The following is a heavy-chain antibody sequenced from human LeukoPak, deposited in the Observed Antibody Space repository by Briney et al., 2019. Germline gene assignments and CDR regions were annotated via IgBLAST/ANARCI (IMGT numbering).Heavy chain of an antibody. CDR3: AKENGYNGYDVFDY. J-gene: IGHJ4*02. CDR1: GFTVSSNY. CDR2: IYSGGST. Sequence: GGSLRLSCAASGFTVSSNYMSWVRQAPGKGLEWVSVIYSGGSTYYADSVKGRFTISRDNSKNTLYLQMNSLRAEDTAVYYCAKENGYNGYDVFDYWGQGTLVTVSS. D-gene: IGHD5-12*01. V-gene: IGHV3-66*01.